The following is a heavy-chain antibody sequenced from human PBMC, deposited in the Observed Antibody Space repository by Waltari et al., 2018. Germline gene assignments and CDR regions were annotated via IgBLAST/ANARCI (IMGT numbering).Heavy chain of an antibody. D-gene: IGHD6-6*01. CDR3: ARDGNIAARPWWFDP. Sequence: QVQLVQSGAEVKKPGASVKVSCKASGYTFTSYYMHWVRQAPGQGLEWMGIINPSGGSTSYAQKFQGRVTMTRDTSTSTVYMELSSLRSEDTAVYYCARDGNIAARPWWFDPWGQGTLVIVSS. J-gene: IGHJ5*02. CDR2: INPSGGST. V-gene: IGHV1-46*01. CDR1: GYTFTSYY.